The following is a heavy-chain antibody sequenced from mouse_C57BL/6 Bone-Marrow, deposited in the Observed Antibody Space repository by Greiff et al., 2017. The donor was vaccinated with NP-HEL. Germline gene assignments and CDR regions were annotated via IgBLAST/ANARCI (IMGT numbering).Heavy chain of an antibody. CDR2: IYPGNGDI. J-gene: IGHJ1*03. V-gene: IGHV1-12*01. Sequence: QVPLQQSGAELVRPGAPVKMSCKASGYTFTSYNSHWVKKTPRQGLEWIGAIYPGNGDISYNQKFKGKATLTVAKSSSTAYMQLSSLTSEDAAVYFCAAHYYGSCYWYFDVWGTGTTVTVSS. CDR3: AAHYYGSCYWYFDV. CDR1: GYTFTSYN. D-gene: IGHD1-1*01.